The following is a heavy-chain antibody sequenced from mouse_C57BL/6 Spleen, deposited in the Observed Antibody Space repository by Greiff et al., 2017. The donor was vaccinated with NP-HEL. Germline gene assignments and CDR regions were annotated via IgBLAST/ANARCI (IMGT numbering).Heavy chain of an antibody. CDR3: ASGFRRGIYYAMDY. CDR2: INPSSGYT. V-gene: IGHV1-4*01. CDR1: GYTFTSYT. Sequence: VQLQQSGAELARPGASVKMSCKASGYTFTSYTMHWVKQRPGQGLEWIGYINPSSGYTKYNQKFKDKATLTADKSSSTAYMQLSSLTSEDSAVYYCASGFRRGIYYAMDYWGQGTSVTVSS. J-gene: IGHJ4*01.